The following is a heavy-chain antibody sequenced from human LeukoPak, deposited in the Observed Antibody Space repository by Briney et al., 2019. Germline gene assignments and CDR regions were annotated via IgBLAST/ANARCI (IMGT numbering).Heavy chain of an antibody. Sequence: GSSVKVSCKASGGTFSSYTTSWVRQAPGQGPEWVGIINPSSAYTTYSQKFQGRVTMTRDTSTSTVYMELSSLTSEDTAVYYRARDRSSGSYCSDYWGQGTLVTVSS. CDR2: INPSSAYT. CDR3: ARDRSSGSYCSDY. V-gene: IGHV1-46*01. J-gene: IGHJ4*02. D-gene: IGHD1-26*01. CDR1: GGTFSSYT.